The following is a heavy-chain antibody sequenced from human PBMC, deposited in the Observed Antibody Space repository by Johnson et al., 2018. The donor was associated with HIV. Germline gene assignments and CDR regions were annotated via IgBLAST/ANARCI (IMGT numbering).Heavy chain of an antibody. J-gene: IGHJ3*02. D-gene: IGHD5-12*01. CDR2: INSDGGST. CDR3: ARERSRGGYSGYDYGAFDI. V-gene: IGHV3-74*01. Sequence: EVQLVESGGGLVQPGGSQRLSCAVSGFTSNTYWMHWVRQAPGKGLVWVARINSDGGSTSNVDSVKGRFTISRDNAENSLYLQMTSLRGEDTAVYYCARERSRGGYSGYDYGAFDIWGQGTMVTVSS. CDR1: GFTSNTYW.